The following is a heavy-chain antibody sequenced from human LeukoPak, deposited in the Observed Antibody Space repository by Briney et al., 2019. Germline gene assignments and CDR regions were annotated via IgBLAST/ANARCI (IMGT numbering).Heavy chain of an antibody. J-gene: IGHJ4*02. V-gene: IGHV3-7*01. D-gene: IGHD5-18*01. CDR1: GFTFSSYW. CDR2: INHNGNVN. Sequence: GGSLRLSCAASGFTFSSYWMNWARQAPGKGLEWVASINHNGNVNYYVDSVKGRFTISRDNAKNSLYLQMGNLRAEDTAVYYCARAPDTAMVTPYDYWGQGTLVTVSS. CDR3: ARAPDTAMVTPYDY.